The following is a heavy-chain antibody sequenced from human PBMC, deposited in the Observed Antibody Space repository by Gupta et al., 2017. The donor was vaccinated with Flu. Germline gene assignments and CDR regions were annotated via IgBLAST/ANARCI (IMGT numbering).Heavy chain of an antibody. D-gene: IGHD4-17*01. CDR3: ARSGDYFDT. CDR1: GGSTTSSSHY. Sequence: QLQLQESGPGLVKPSATLSPTCTVPGGSTTSSSHYWSWIRQPPGKGLEYIGSVYYVGSTYHTPSLQSRVTISIDTSKNQFSLQLTSVTAADTAVYYCARSGDYFDTWGQGALVTVSS. CDR2: VYYVGST. V-gene: IGHV4-39*01. J-gene: IGHJ4*02.